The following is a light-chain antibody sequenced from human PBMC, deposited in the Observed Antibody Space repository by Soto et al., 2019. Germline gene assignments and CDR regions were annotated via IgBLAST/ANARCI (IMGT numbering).Light chain of an antibody. CDR2: EVS. CDR3: SSYTTSSTGV. J-gene: IGLJ3*02. V-gene: IGLV2-14*01. CDR1: SSDVGGYKY. Sequence: QSALTQPASVSGSPGQSITISCTGTSSDVGGYKYVSWYQHHPGKAPKLMIYEVSNRPSGVSNRFSCAKSGNTASLTISGLQAEDEAEDYCSSYTTSSTGVFGGGTKLTVL.